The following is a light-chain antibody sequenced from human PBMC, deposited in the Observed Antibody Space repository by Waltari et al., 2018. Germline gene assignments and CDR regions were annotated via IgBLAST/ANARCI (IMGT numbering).Light chain of an antibody. Sequence: IVMTQSPSLLSASPGDRVTITCRMSQGISTYLAWYQQKPGRAPDLLIYGASILHSGVPSRFSGSGSGTDFTLTISSLQSEDVATYYCQHYYNFPWTFGQGTKVEIK. CDR1: QGISTY. J-gene: IGKJ1*01. V-gene: IGKV1D-8*02. CDR2: GAS. CDR3: QHYYNFPWT.